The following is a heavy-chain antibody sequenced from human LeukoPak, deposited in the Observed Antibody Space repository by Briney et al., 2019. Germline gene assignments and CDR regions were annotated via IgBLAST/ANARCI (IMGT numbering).Heavy chain of an antibody. CDR2: IYTTGST. Sequence: SETLSLTCTVSGGPISSYYWSWIRQPAGKGLEGIGSIYTTGSTPSNTSLKSLVTLSANTSKTQFSLKLSSVTAAVTYVYYCARGIAVPFTGYMDVWGKGTTVTVSS. CDR3: ARGIAVPFTGYMDV. D-gene: IGHD6-19*01. J-gene: IGHJ6*03. V-gene: IGHV4-4*07. CDR1: GGPISSYY.